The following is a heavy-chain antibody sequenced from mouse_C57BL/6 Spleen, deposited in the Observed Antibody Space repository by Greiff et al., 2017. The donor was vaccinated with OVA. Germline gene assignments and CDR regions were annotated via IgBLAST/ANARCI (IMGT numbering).Heavy chain of an antibody. J-gene: IGHJ3*01. CDR3: ASSAYYSNYWFAY. CDR2: INPNYGTT. V-gene: IGHV1-39*01. CDR1: GYSFTDYN. Sequence: VHVKQSGPELVKPGASVKISCKASGYSFTDYNMNWVKQSNGKSLEWIGVINPNYGTTSYNQKFKGKATLTVDQSSSTAYMQLNSLTSEDSAVYYCASSAYYSNYWFAYWGQGTLVTVSA. D-gene: IGHD2-5*01.